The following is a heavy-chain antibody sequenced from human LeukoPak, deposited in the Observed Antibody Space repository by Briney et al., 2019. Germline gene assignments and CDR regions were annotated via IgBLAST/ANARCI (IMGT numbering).Heavy chain of an antibody. CDR3: ARESYYYDSSGYPRAVDY. CDR2: ISAYNGNT. D-gene: IGHD3-22*01. Sequence: ASVKVSCKASGYTFTSYGISWVRQAPGQGLEWMGWISAYNGNTNYAQKLQGRVTMTTDTYTSTAYMELRSLRSDDTAVCYCARESYYYDSSGYPRAVDYWGQGTLVTVSS. CDR1: GYTFTSYG. V-gene: IGHV1-18*01. J-gene: IGHJ4*02.